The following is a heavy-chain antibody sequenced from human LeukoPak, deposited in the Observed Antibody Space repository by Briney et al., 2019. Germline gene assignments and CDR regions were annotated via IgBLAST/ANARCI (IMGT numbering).Heavy chain of an antibody. CDR2: ISGSGGNT. D-gene: IGHD2-2*01. CDR1: GFTFSSYA. J-gene: IGHJ4*02. Sequence: QPGGSLRLSCAASGFTFSSYAMSWVRQAPGKGLEWVSGISGSGGNTYYADSVKGRFTISRDNAKNSLYLQMKSLRAEDTAVYYCARRYCSSTSYLLDYWGQGTLVTVSS. CDR3: ARRYCSSTSYLLDY. V-gene: IGHV3-23*01.